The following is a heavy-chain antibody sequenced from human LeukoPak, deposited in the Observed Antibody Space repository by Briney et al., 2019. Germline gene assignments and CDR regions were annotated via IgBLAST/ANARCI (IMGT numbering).Heavy chain of an antibody. CDR2: INPNSGGT. Sequence: ASVKVSCKASGYTFTGYYMHWVRQAPGQGLEWMGWINPNSGGTNYAQKFQGRVTMTRDTSISTAYMELNRLRSDDTAVYYCARGGDYYDSSGYYDDAFDIWGQGTMVTVSS. D-gene: IGHD3-22*01. V-gene: IGHV1-2*02. J-gene: IGHJ3*02. CDR1: GYTFTGYY. CDR3: ARGGDYYDSSGYYDDAFDI.